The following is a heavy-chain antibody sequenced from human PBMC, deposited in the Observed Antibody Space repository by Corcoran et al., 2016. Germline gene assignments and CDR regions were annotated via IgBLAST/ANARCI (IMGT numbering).Heavy chain of an antibody. CDR3: ARGGGWSSGRFRAFGF. V-gene: IGHV3-74*03. CDR2: ITGDGSDT. J-gene: IGHJ3*01. Sequence: EVQLVESGGGLVQPGGSLRLSCAASGFAFSTYWMHWVRQVPGKGLMWVSRITGDGSDTTYADSVKGLFTISRDNAENTLYLQMDSLRAEDTAVYYCARGGGWSSGRFRAFGFWGQGTMVTVSS. CDR1: GFAFSTYW. D-gene: IGHD6-25*01.